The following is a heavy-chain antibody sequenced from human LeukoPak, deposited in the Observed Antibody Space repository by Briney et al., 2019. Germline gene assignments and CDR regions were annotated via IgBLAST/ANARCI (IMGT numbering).Heavy chain of an antibody. V-gene: IGHV3-48*01. CDR2: ISSSSSTI. CDR1: GFTFSSYS. J-gene: IGHJ6*02. D-gene: IGHD2-15*01. Sequence: GGSLRLSSAASGFTFSSYSMNWVRQAPGKGLEWVSYISSSSSTIYYADSVKGRFTISRDNAKNSLYLQMNSLRAEDTAVYYCAREDQVVVAAMVYYYGMDVWGQGTTVTVSS. CDR3: AREDQVVVAAMVYYYGMDV.